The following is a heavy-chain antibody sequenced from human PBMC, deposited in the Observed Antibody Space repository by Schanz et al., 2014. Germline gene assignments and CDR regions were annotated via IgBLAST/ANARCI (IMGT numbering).Heavy chain of an antibody. J-gene: IGHJ5*02. V-gene: IGHV4-59*08. Sequence: QVQLQESGPGLVKPSETLSLTCSVSGGDIGNYYWSWIRQPPGKGLEWIGYIHQSGGTNYNPSLNSRVTILVDPPKNQFPLRLTSLTAADTAVYYCAKFLYDDPSWGQGTLVTVSS. CDR2: IHQSGGT. CDR3: AKFLYDDPS. D-gene: IGHD3-3*01. CDR1: GGDIGNYY.